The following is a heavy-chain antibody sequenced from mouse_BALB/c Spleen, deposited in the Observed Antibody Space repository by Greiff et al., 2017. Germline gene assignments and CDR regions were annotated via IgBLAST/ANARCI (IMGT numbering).Heavy chain of an antibody. CDR1: GFNIKDYY. CDR2: IDPENGDT. V-gene: IGHV14-4*02. J-gene: IGHJ3*01. CDR3: NAYYYGSSYWFAY. D-gene: IGHD1-1*01. Sequence: EVKLVESGAELVRSGASVKLSCTASGFNIKDYYMHWVKQRPEQGLEWIGWIDPENGDTEYAPKFQGKATMTADTSSNTAYLQLSSLTSEDTAVYYCNAYYYGSSYWFAYWGQGTLVTVSA.